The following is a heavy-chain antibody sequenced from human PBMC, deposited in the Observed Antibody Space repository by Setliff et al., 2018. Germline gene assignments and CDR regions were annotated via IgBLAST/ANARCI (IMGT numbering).Heavy chain of an antibody. Sequence: PSETLSLTCTVSGGSIGSSFWNWIRQSPGKGLEWIGYKSNRGDTNSNPSLRSRLTMSVDTSKNQFSLILRSVTAADTAVYYCARGRMRGSCSGPSCTYDPFDIWGQGTPVTVSS. CDR2: KSNRGDT. CDR3: ARGRMRGSCSGPSCTYDPFDI. J-gene: IGHJ3*02. D-gene: IGHD2-2*01. V-gene: IGHV4-59*12. CDR1: GGSIGSSF.